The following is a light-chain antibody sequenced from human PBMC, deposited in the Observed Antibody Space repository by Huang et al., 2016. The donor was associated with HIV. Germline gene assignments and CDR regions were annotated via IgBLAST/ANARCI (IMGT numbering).Light chain of an antibody. CDR3: QQCSSTPLFT. J-gene: IGKJ3*01. V-gene: IGKV1-39*01. Sequence: DIEMTQSPPSLSASVGDRVTITCRASQNISNYLNWYQHKPGKVPKRQIDAASSLHRGVQSRFSGSGSGTHFTLTISSLQPEDFAIYYCQQCSSTPLFTFGPGTKVDMK. CDR1: QNISNY. CDR2: AAS.